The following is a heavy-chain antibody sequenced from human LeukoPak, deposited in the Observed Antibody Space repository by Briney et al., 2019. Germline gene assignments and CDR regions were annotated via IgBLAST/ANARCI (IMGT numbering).Heavy chain of an antibody. CDR1: GFTFSSYT. D-gene: IGHD1-7*01. J-gene: IGHJ5*02. V-gene: IGHV3-21*01. CDR3: ARNYDTSSVDGWFDP. Sequence: GGSLRLSCAASGFTFSSYTMNWVRRAPGKGLEWVSSIGSSSTNIYYSDSVKGRFTISRDNAKNSLYLQMNTLRAEDTAVCYCARNYDTSSVDGWFDPWGQGTLVTVSS. CDR2: IGSSSTNI.